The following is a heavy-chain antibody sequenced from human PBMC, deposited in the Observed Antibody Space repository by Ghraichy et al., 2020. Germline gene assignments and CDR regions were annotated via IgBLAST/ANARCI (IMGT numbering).Heavy chain of an antibody. J-gene: IGHJ3*02. D-gene: IGHD3-10*01. CDR1: GFTFSSYA. CDR2: ISGSGGST. Sequence: LNISCAASGFTFSSYAMSWVRQAPGKGLEWVSAISGSGGSTYYADSVKGRFTISRDNSKNTLYLQMNSLRAEDTAVYYCAKVRDYYGSGSYPFDAFDIWGQGTMVTVSS. CDR3: AKVRDYYGSGSYPFDAFDI. V-gene: IGHV3-23*01.